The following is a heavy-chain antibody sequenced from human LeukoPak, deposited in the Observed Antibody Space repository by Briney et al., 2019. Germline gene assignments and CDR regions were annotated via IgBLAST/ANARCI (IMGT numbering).Heavy chain of an antibody. V-gene: IGHV4-39*01. Sequence: SETLSLTCTASSGSISSTSYYWGWIRQPPGRGLEWIGGIIYSGNTYYNPSLKSRVTISVDTTKNQFSLEMSSVTAADTAVYYCARGRGARSSRWYNWFDPWGQGTLVTVSS. CDR3: ARGRGARSSRWYNWFDP. J-gene: IGHJ5*02. D-gene: IGHD6-13*01. CDR2: IIYSGNT. CDR1: SGSISSTSYY.